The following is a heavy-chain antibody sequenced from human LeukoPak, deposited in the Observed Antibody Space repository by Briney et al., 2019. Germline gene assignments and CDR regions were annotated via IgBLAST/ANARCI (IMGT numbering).Heavy chain of an antibody. CDR1: GGSISGYY. CDR2: IYYSGST. D-gene: IGHD3-10*01. Sequence: KTSETLSLTCIVSGGSISGYYWSWIRQPPGKGLEWIGYIYYSGSTNYNPSLKSRVTISVDTSKNQFSLKLSSVTAADTAVYYCARASRAGFDYWGQGTLVTVSS. J-gene: IGHJ4*02. CDR3: ARASRAGFDY. V-gene: IGHV4-59*01.